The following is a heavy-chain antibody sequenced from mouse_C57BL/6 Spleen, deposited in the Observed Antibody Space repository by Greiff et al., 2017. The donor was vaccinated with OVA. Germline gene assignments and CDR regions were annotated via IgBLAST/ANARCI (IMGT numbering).Heavy chain of an antibody. CDR3: ARRYYGSSHWYFDV. D-gene: IGHD1-1*01. J-gene: IGHJ1*03. CDR2: ISSGSSTI. V-gene: IGHV5-17*01. CDR1: GFTFSDYG. Sequence: EVQLQQSGGGLVKPGGSLKLSCAASGFTFSDYGMHWVRQAPEKGLEWVAYISSGSSTIYYADTVKGRFTISRDNAKNTLFLQMTSLRSEDTAMYYCARRYYGSSHWYFDVWGTGTTVTVSS.